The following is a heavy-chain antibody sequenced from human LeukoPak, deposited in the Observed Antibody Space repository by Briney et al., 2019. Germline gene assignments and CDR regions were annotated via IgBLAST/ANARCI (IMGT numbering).Heavy chain of an antibody. J-gene: IGHJ1*01. CDR1: GASTNTSSFY. Sequence: SETLSLTCTVSGASTNTSSFYWGWIRQPPGKGLEWIGSVYYSGSTYYNPSLRSRLTIAADTSKNQFSLKLRSLTAADTAVYYCVRQASSDWGQGTLVTVSS. V-gene: IGHV4-39*01. CDR2: VYYSGST. CDR3: VRQASSD.